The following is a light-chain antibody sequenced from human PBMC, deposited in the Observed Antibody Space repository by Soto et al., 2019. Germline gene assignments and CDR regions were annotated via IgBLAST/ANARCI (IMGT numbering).Light chain of an antibody. CDR3: QQYDSYSWT. V-gene: IGKV1-5*01. J-gene: IGKJ1*01. Sequence: IQMTQSPSSLSASVGDRVTITCRASQSVSNWLAWYQQKPGKAPNLLIYDVSSLESGVPSRFSGSGSGTEFILTISSLQPDDFATYYCQQYDSYSWTFGQGTKVDNK. CDR1: QSVSNW. CDR2: DVS.